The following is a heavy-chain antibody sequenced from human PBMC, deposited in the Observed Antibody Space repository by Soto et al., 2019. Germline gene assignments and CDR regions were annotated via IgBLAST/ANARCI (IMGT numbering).Heavy chain of an antibody. V-gene: IGHV4-30-2*01. J-gene: IGHJ3*02. CDR2: IYHSGST. CDR1: GGSISSGDYS. D-gene: IGHD3-22*01. CDR3: DTAIDYKLVVTNGDAFDI. Sequence: PSETLSLTCAVSGGSISSGDYSWSWIRQPPGKGLEWIGYIYHSGSTYYNPSLKSRVTISVDRSKNQFSLKLSSVTAADTAVYYCDTAIDYKLVVTNGDAFDIWGQGTMVTVSS.